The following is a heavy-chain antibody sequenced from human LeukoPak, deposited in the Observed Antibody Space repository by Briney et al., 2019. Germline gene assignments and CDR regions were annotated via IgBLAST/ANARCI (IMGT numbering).Heavy chain of an antibody. CDR1: GFTFSSYA. V-gene: IGHV3-30-3*01. CDR2: ISYDGSNK. CDR3: ASPPSSSASY. Sequence: QPGRSLRLSCAASGFTFSSYAMHWVRQALGKGLEWVAVISYDGSNKYYADSVKGRFTISRDNSKNTLYLQMNSLRAEDTAVYYCASPPSSSASYWGQGTLVTVSS. D-gene: IGHD6-6*01. J-gene: IGHJ4*02.